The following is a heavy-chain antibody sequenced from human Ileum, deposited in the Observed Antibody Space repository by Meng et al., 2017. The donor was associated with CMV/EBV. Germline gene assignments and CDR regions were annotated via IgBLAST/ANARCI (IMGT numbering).Heavy chain of an antibody. Sequence: QAQLKEAGPRLAKPSGTLSLTFTVSGVSISNYYWTWIRQSAVKGLEFIGRVHFTGGIDYNPSLMSRVTMSVDTSRNQLSLNVKSVTAADTAVYYCARAAARGVPVDYWGQGILVTVSS. CDR1: GVSISNYY. CDR2: VHFTGGI. V-gene: IGHV4-4*07. D-gene: IGHD3-10*01. J-gene: IGHJ4*02. CDR3: ARAAARGVPVDY.